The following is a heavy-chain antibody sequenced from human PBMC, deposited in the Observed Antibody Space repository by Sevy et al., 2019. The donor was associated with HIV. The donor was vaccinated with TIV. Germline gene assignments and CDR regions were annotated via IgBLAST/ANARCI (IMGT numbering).Heavy chain of an antibody. D-gene: IGHD5-12*01. CDR1: GFTFNSYW. Sequence: GGSLRLSCAASGFTFNSYWMSWVRQAPGKGLEWVANIKQDGSEKYYVASVMGRLTFSSENSQNSPFLQMNTLRAEDTAVYYCAREGSPYDTYYYYYGMDIWGQRTTVTVSS. CDR2: IKQDGSEK. V-gene: IGHV3-7*01. CDR3: AREGSPYDTYYYYYGMDI. J-gene: IGHJ6*02.